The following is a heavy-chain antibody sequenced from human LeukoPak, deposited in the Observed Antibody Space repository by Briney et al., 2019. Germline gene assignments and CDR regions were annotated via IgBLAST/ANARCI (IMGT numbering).Heavy chain of an antibody. D-gene: IGHD3-3*01. CDR2: ISSSSSTI. Sequence: PGGSLRLSCAASGFTFSSYSMNWVRQAPGKGLEWVSYISSSSSTIYYADPVKGRFTISRDNAKNSLYLQMNSLRAEDTAVYYCARASIRFLEWLLSYFDYWGQGTLVTVSS. CDR3: ARASIRFLEWLLSYFDY. V-gene: IGHV3-48*01. CDR1: GFTFSSYS. J-gene: IGHJ4*02.